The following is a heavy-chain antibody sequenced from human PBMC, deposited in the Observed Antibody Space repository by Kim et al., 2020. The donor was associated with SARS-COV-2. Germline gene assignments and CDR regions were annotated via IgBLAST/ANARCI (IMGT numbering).Heavy chain of an antibody. CDR1: GFTFSTYA. Sequence: GGSLRLSCAASGFTFSTYAMNWVSPASGKGLEWVSGISTIHAGTYYADSVKGRFTISVDHSKNTLYLQMNSLKAEDTAVYFCARSRVDSGWFEDYWGQG. CDR3: ARSRVDSGWFEDY. CDR2: ISTIHAGT. J-gene: IGHJ4*02. D-gene: IGHD6-19*01. V-gene: IGHV3-23*01.